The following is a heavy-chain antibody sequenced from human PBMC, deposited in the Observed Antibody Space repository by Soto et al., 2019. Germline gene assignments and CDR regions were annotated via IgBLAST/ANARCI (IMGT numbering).Heavy chain of an antibody. D-gene: IGHD1-1*01. V-gene: IGHV1-69*12. CDR3: ARGTVTGSEYNFYYYGMDV. J-gene: IGHJ6*02. CDR2: IIPIFGNT. Sequence: QVQLVQSGVEVKKPGSSVKVSCKASGGTLNSYAIDWVRQAPGQGLEWMGGIIPIFGNTYYAQRLQGRVKLPADESTRTAYMELSTLTSEDMAVYYCARGTVTGSEYNFYYYGMDVWGQGTTVIVSS. CDR1: GGTLNSYA.